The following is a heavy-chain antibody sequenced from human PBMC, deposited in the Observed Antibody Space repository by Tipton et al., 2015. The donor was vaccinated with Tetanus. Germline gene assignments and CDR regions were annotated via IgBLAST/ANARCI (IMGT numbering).Heavy chain of an antibody. Sequence: LSLTCAVSGGSISNGDYYWAWIRQAPGRGLVWVSRINTEGGSTNYADSVKGRFTIARDNAKNTLYLQMNSLRAEDTAVYYCAKGIRGGYSNSIDCWGQGILVSVSS. D-gene: IGHD3-16*01. CDR1: GGSISNGDYY. CDR3: AKGIRGGYSNSIDC. J-gene: IGHJ4*02. V-gene: IGHV3-74*01. CDR2: INTEGGST.